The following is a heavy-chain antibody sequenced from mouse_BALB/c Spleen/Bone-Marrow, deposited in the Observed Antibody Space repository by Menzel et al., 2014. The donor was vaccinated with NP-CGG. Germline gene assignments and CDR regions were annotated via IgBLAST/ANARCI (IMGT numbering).Heavy chain of an antibody. V-gene: IGHV5-17*02. CDR2: ISSGSSTV. D-gene: IGHD1-1*01. J-gene: IGHJ2*01. CDR1: GFTFSSFG. CDR3: ARSGSSSGYFDY. Sequence: DVVLVESGGGLVQPGGSRKLSCAASGFTFSSFGMHWVRQAPEKGPEWVAYISSGSSTVYYADTVMGRFTISRDNPKNTLFLQMTSLRSEDTAMYYCARSGSSSGYFDYWGQGTTLTVSS.